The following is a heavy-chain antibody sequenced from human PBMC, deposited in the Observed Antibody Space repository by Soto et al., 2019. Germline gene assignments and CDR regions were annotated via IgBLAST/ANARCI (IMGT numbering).Heavy chain of an antibody. D-gene: IGHD1-26*01. J-gene: IGHJ4*02. CDR1: GFTFSSYS. Sequence: EVQLVESGGGLVQPGGSLRLSCAASGFTFSSYSMNWVRQAPGKGLEWVSYISSSSSTIYYADSVKGRFTISRDNAKNSLYLQMSSLRAEDTAVYYCARDPIFFGGSYPSSFDYWGQGTLVTVSS. CDR3: ARDPIFFGGSYPSSFDY. CDR2: ISSSSSTI. V-gene: IGHV3-48*01.